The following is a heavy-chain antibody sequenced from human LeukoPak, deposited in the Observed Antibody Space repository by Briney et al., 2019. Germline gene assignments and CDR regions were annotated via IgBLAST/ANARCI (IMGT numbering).Heavy chain of an antibody. CDR3: ARSRVTLDY. J-gene: IGHJ4*02. CDR2: INHGGST. Sequence: SETLSLTCAVFGGSFSGYYWSWIRQPPGKGLEWIGEINHGGSTNYNPSLKSRVTISLDTSKNQFSLKLSSVTAADTAVYYCARSRVTLDYWGQGTLVTVSS. D-gene: IGHD2-21*02. CDR1: GGSFSGYY. V-gene: IGHV4-34*01.